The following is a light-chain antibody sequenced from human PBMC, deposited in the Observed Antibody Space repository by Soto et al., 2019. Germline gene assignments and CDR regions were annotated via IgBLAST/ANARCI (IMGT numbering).Light chain of an antibody. J-gene: IGKJ1*01. CDR1: QSVSSSY. V-gene: IGKV3-20*01. Sequence: EIVLTQSPGTLSLSPGERATLSCRASQSVSSSYLAWYQQKPGQAPRLLIYGASSRATGIPDRFSGSGSGTDFTLTISRLEPEDFAVYYCRQSGSSTRTFGQGTKVDIK. CDR2: GAS. CDR3: RQSGSSTRT.